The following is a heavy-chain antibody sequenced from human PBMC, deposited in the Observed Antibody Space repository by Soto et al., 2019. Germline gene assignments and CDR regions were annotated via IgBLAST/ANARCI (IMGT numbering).Heavy chain of an antibody. CDR3: ARITGRHLDY. V-gene: IGHV4-39*01. D-gene: IGHD1-20*01. J-gene: IGHJ4*02. CDR1: SLSVTNVF. Sequence: SLSVTNVFWGWVRQPPGKGLEWIGNIANTGTAYFSPSLATRVTFHVDTTKNQFSLTLYSVTAADTAVYYCARITGRHLDYWGQGILVTVS. CDR2: IANTGTA.